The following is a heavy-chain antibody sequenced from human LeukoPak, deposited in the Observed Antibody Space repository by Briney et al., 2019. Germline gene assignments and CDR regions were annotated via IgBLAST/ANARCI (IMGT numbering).Heavy chain of an antibody. D-gene: IGHD4-23*01. CDR3: ARSLDYGGSPFDY. Sequence: SETLSLTCTVSGGSISSSSYYWGWIRQPPGKGLEWIGSIYYSGSTYYNPSLKSRVTISVDTSKNQFSLKLSSVTAADTAVYYCARSLDYGGSPFDYWGQGTLVTVSS. J-gene: IGHJ4*02. V-gene: IGHV4-39*01. CDR2: IYYSGST. CDR1: GGSISSSSYY.